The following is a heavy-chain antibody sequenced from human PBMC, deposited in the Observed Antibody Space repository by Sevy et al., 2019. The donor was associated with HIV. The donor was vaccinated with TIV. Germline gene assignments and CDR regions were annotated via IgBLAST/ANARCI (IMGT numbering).Heavy chain of an antibody. J-gene: IGHJ4*02. CDR1: GFTFSNYG. V-gene: IGHV3-33*01. CDR3: ARGGDFNDRSAKRDFDY. D-gene: IGHD3-22*01. Sequence: GGSARLSCAASGFTFSNYGMHWVRQAPGKGLEWVAVIWNDGSNKYYADSVKGRFTISRDNSKNTLYLQMNSLRVEDTAVYFCARGGDFNDRSAKRDFDYWGQGTLVTVSS. CDR2: IWNDGSNK.